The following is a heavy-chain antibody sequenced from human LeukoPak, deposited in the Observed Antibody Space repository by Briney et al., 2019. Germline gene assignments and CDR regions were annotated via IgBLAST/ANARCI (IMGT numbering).Heavy chain of an antibody. CDR2: INHSGST. CDR1: GGSFSGYY. Sequence: SETLSLICAVYGGSFSGYYWSWIRQPPGKGLEWIGEINHSGSTNYNPSLKSRVTISVDTSKNQFSLKLSSVTAADTAVYYCAKIAVAGRRDYWGQGTLVTVSS. CDR3: AKIAVAGRRDY. J-gene: IGHJ4*02. V-gene: IGHV4-34*01. D-gene: IGHD6-19*01.